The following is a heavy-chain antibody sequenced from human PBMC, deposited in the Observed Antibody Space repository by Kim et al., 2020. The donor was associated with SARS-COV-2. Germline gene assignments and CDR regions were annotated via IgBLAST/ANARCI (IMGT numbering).Heavy chain of an antibody. D-gene: IGHD3-10*01. V-gene: IGHV4-39*01. CDR3: ARHTGSGSLGIDY. Sequence: YNPSLKSRVTISVDTSKNQFSLKLSSVTAADTAVYYCARHTGSGSLGIDYWGQGTLVTVSS. J-gene: IGHJ4*02.